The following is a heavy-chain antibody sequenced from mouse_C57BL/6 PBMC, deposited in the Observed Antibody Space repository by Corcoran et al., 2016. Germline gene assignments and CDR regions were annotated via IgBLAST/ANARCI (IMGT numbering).Heavy chain of an antibody. Sequence: EVQLQQSGPELVKPGASVKISCKASGYTFTDYYMNWVKQSHGKSLEWIGDINPNNGGTSYNQKFKGKATLTVDKSSSTAYMELRSLTSEDSAVYYCARGCLLLRPAWFAYWGQGTLVTVSA. CDR3: ARGCLLLRPAWFAY. J-gene: IGHJ3*01. CDR1: GYTFTDYY. V-gene: IGHV1-26*01. CDR2: INPNNGGT. D-gene: IGHD1-1*01.